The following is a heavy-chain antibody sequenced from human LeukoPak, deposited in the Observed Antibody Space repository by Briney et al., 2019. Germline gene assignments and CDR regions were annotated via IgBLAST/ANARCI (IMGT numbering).Heavy chain of an antibody. Sequence: PSETLSLTCTVSGGSISSYYWSWIRQPPGKGLEWIGYIYTSGSTNYNPSLKSRVTISVDTSKNQFSLKLSSVTAADTAVYYCARLGCTNGVCWQGYYYYYYMDVWGKGTTVTVSS. V-gene: IGHV4-4*09. CDR1: GGSISSYY. CDR3: ARLGCTNGVCWQGYYYYYYMDV. CDR2: IYTSGST. D-gene: IGHD2-8*01. J-gene: IGHJ6*03.